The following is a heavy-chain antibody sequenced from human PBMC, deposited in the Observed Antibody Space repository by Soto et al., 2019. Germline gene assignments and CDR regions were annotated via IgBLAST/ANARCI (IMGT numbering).Heavy chain of an antibody. J-gene: IGHJ5*02. D-gene: IGHD3-10*01. CDR2: IYYSWVT. Sequence: SETLSLTCTLSGDPITSGGFYWTWIRQHPAKVLEWIGYIYYSWVTYYNPSLKSRATISVDTSKNQFSLNLSSVSAADTAMYYCARDLRGRRSGRFDPWGQGTLVTVSS. V-gene: IGHV4-31*03. CDR3: ARDLRGRRSGRFDP. CDR1: GDPITSGGFY.